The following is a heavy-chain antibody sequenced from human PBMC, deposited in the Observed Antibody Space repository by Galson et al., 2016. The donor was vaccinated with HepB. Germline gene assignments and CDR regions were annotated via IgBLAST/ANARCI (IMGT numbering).Heavy chain of an antibody. CDR1: GFTFDDYA. V-gene: IGHV3-9*01. CDR2: ISWNSVIT. Sequence: SLRLSCAASGFTFDDYAMYWVRQAPGKGLEWASGISWNSVITGYADSVKGRFTISRDNAKNSLYLQMNSLRDEDTALYYCTKGDYRGIAAPRMDVWGQGTTVTVSS. CDR3: TKGDYRGIAAPRMDV. D-gene: IGHD6-13*01. J-gene: IGHJ6*02.